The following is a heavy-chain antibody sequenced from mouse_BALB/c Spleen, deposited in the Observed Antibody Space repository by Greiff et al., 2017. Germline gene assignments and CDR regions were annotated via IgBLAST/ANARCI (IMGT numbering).Heavy chain of an antibody. D-gene: IGHD2-3*01. J-gene: IGHJ2*01. V-gene: IGHV5-4*02. CDR2: ISDGGSYT. Sequence: EVNVVESGGGLVKPGGSLKLSCAASGFTFSDYYMYWVRQTPEKRLEWVATISDGGSYTYYPDSVKGRFTISRDNAKNNLYLQMSSLKSEDTAMYYCARGDGNYFDYWGQGTTLTVSS. CDR1: GFTFSDYY. CDR3: ARGDGNYFDY.